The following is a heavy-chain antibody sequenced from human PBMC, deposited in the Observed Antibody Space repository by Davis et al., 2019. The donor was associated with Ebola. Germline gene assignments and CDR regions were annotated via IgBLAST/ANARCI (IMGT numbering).Heavy chain of an antibody. CDR3: ARGLLATVVTLSYWYFDL. Sequence: SVKVSCKAAGGTLRTHGISWVRQAPGQGLEWMGGLIPIFGTPNYAQKFQGRVTIIADESTSTAYVELSSLKSEDTAVYYCARGLLATVVTLSYWYFDLWGRGTLVTVSS. V-gene: IGHV1-69*13. D-gene: IGHD4-23*01. CDR2: LIPIFGTP. J-gene: IGHJ2*01. CDR1: GGTLRTHG.